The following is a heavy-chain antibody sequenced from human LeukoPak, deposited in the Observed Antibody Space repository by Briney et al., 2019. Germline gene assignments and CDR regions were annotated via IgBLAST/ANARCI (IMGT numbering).Heavy chain of an antibody. CDR3: ARDWFHAIDY. CDR2: IRSDGSDT. J-gene: IGHJ4*02. V-gene: IGHV3-74*01. D-gene: IGHD2/OR15-2a*01. Sequence: GGSLRLSCAASGFTFSDTWMNWVRQAPGKGLVWVSRIRSDGSDTRYAESVKGRFTISRDNAKNTLYLQMNSLRAEDTAVYYCARDWFHAIDYWGQGTLVTVSS. CDR1: GFTFSDTW.